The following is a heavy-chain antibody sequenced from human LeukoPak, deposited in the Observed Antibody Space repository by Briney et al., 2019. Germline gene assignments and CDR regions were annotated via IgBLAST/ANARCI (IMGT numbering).Heavy chain of an antibody. Sequence: ASVKVSCKASGYTFTNYAMNWVRQAPGQGLEWMGWIDTNTGNPTYAQGFTGRFVFSLDTSVSTAYLQISSLKADDTALYYCARDRITMVRGVITTRGRAFDIWRQGTMVTVSS. CDR2: IDTNTGNP. V-gene: IGHV7-4-1*02. D-gene: IGHD3-10*01. CDR1: GYTFTNYA. CDR3: ARDRITMVRGVITTRGRAFDI. J-gene: IGHJ3*02.